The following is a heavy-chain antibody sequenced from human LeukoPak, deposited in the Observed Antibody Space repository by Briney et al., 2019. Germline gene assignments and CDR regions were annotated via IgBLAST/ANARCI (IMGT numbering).Heavy chain of an antibody. CDR1: GGTFSSYA. Sequence: SVKVSCKASGGTFSSYAISWVRQAPGQGLEWMGGIIPIFGTANYARKFQGRVTITADESTSTAYMELSSLRSEDTAVYYCARDRQNYYDSSGYQSFDYWGQGTLVTVSS. CDR3: ARDRQNYYDSSGYQSFDY. J-gene: IGHJ4*02. D-gene: IGHD3-22*01. V-gene: IGHV1-69*13. CDR2: IIPIFGTA.